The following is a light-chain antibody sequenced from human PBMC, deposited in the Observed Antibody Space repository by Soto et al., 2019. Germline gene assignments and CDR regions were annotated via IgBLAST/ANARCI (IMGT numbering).Light chain of an antibody. J-gene: IGKJ4*01. CDR1: QTITRW. CDR2: AAS. V-gene: IGKV1-39*01. Sequence: DIQMTQSPSTLSASVVDRVTITCRPSQTITRWMALYQQKPEKAPKSLIYAASSLQSGVPSRFSGSGSGTDFTLTITSLQPEDFATYYCQQSYSTPLTFGGGTKVDIK. CDR3: QQSYSTPLT.